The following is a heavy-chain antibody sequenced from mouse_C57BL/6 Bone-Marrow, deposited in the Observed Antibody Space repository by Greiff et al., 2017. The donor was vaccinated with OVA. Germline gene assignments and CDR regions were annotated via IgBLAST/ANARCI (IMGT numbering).Heavy chain of an antibody. J-gene: IGHJ1*03. V-gene: IGHV1-81*01. CDR3: ARLLRRYFDV. D-gene: IGHD1-1*01. CDR1: GYTFTSYG. CDR2: IYPRSGNT. Sequence: QVQLKQSGAELARPGASVKLSCKASGYTFTSYGISWVKQRTGQGLEWIGEIYPRSGNTSYNEKFKGKATLTADKSSSTAYMELRSLTSEDAAVYFCARLLRRYFDVWGTGTTVTVSS.